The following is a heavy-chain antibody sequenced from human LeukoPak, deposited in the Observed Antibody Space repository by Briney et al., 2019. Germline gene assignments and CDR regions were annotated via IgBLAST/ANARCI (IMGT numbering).Heavy chain of an antibody. D-gene: IGHD3-9*01. CDR2: VYYSGST. J-gene: IGHJ4*02. CDR1: GGSISSYY. Sequence: SETLSLTCTVSGGSISSYYWSWIRQPPGKGLEWIGYVYYSGSTNYNPSLESRVTISIDTSKNQFSLKLSSVTAADTAVYYCARDTGYRYYFDYWGQGTLVTVSS. V-gene: IGHV4-59*01. CDR3: ARDTGYRYYFDY.